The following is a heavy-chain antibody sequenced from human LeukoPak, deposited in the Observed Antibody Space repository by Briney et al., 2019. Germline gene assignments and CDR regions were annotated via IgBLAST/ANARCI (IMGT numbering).Heavy chain of an antibody. CDR2: ISYDGSNK. Sequence: GGSLRLSCAASGFTFSSYAMHWVRQAPGKGLEWVAVISYDGSNKYYADSVKGRFTISRDNAKNSLYLQMNSLRAEDTAVYYCARDPPGGNSGMDVWGQGTTVTVSS. CDR3: ARDPPGGNSGMDV. V-gene: IGHV3-30-3*01. CDR1: GFTFSSYA. D-gene: IGHD1-14*01. J-gene: IGHJ6*02.